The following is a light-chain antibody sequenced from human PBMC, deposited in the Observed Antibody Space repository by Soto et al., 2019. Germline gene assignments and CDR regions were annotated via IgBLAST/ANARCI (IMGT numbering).Light chain of an antibody. CDR1: SSNIGSNF. V-gene: IGLV1-44*01. Sequence: QSVLTQPPSASGTPGQRLTIACSGTSSNIGSNFVNWYRQLPGTAPKLLVHTNSQWPSGVPDRFSGSKSGTSASLAISGLQSDDEADYFCAVWDDSLHGYVFATGTKLTVL. J-gene: IGLJ1*01. CDR2: TNS. CDR3: AVWDDSLHGYV.